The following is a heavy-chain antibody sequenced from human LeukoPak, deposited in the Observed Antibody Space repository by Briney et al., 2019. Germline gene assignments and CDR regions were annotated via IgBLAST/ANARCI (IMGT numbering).Heavy chain of an antibody. Sequence: SETLSLTSSVYGGSINSFYWSWIRQPPGKGLEWIGYIHSNGGTNYNPSLKSRVTMSVDTSKNQFSLKLNSVTAADSAVYFCARHVSGIYGSRGDFDYWGQGTLVTVSS. CDR1: GGSINSFY. D-gene: IGHD3-10*01. CDR3: ARHVSGIYGSRGDFDY. CDR2: IHSNGGT. V-gene: IGHV4-59*08. J-gene: IGHJ4*02.